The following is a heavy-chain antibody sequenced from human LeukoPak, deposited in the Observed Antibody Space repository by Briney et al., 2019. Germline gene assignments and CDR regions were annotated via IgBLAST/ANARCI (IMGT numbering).Heavy chain of an antibody. D-gene: IGHD2-15*01. J-gene: IGHJ6*02. CDR2: IKSKTDGGTT. CDR3: TTTYRYCSGGSCYSRQLYYYYGMDV. CDR1: GFTFSNAW. Sequence: GGSLRLSCAASGFTFSNAWMSWVRQAPGKGLEWVGGIKSKTDGGTTDYAAPVKGRFTISRDDSKNTLYLQMNSLKTEDTAVYYCTTTYRYCSGGSCYSRQLYYYYGMDVWGQGTTVTVSS. V-gene: IGHV3-15*01.